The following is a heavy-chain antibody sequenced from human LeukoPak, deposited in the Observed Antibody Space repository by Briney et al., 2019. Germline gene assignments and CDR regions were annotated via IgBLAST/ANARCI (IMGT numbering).Heavy chain of an antibody. CDR1: GGSISSGGYS. J-gene: IGHJ4*02. Sequence: SETLSLTCSVSGGSISSGGYSWSWIRQPPGKGLEWIGYIYYSGSTNYNPSLKSRVTISVDTSKNQFSLKLSSVTAADTAVYYCARSPSGLGGYFDYWGQGTLVTVSS. CDR3: ARSPSGLGGYFDY. V-gene: IGHV4-61*08. CDR2: IYYSGST. D-gene: IGHD3-16*01.